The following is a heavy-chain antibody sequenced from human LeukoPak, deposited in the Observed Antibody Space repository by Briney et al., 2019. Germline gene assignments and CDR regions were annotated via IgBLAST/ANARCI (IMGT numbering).Heavy chain of an antibody. CDR2: INPNSGGT. CDR1: GYTFTGYY. Sequence: ASVTVSCKASGYTFTGYYMHWVRQAPGQGREWMGWINPNSGGTNYAQKFQGRVTMTRDTSISTAYMELSRLRSDDTAVYYCARDRDSSGYTHFDYWGQGTLVTVSS. D-gene: IGHD3-22*01. CDR3: ARDRDSSGYTHFDY. V-gene: IGHV1-2*02. J-gene: IGHJ4*02.